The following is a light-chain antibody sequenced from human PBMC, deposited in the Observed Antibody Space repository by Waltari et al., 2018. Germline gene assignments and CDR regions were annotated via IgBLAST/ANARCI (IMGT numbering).Light chain of an antibody. CDR2: GAS. CDR3: QQTYNLIT. J-gene: IGKJ3*01. V-gene: IGKV1-39*01. CDR1: QRISSY. Sequence: DIQMTQSPSFLSASLGYRVTITCRASQRISSYLNWYQMKPGKAPELLIDGASTVQSGVPSRFSGSGFGTDFTLTISSLQPEDFATYYCQQTYNLITFGPGTKVDLK.